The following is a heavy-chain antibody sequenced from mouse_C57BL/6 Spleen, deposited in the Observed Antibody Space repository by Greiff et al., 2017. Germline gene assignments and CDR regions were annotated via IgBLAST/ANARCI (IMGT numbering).Heavy chain of an antibody. Sequence: VQLQESGAELARPGASVKLSCKASGYTFTSYGISWVKQRTGQGLEWIGEIYPRSGNTYYNEKFKGKATLTADKSSSTAYMELRSLTSEDSAVYFCGRSGGFDYYGKGSPLYAMDYWGQGTSVTVSS. CDR3: GRSGGFDYYGKGSPLYAMDY. J-gene: IGHJ4*01. V-gene: IGHV1-81*01. CDR1: GYTFTSYG. D-gene: IGHD1-1*01. CDR2: IYPRSGNT.